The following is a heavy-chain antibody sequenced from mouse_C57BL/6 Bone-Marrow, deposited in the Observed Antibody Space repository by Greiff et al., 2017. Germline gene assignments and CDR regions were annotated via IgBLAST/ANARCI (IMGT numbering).Heavy chain of an antibody. D-gene: IGHD5-1*01. CDR3: ARTYDLNTWSFDV. J-gene: IGHJ1*03. CDR2: IYPGSGST. CDR1: GYTFTSYW. V-gene: IGHV1-55*01. Sequence: QVQLMQPGAELVKPGASVKMSCKASGYTFTSYWITWVKQRPGQGLEWIGDIYPGSGSTNYNEKFKSKATLTVDTSSSTAYMQLSSLTSEDSAVYYCARTYDLNTWSFDVWGTGTTVTVSS.